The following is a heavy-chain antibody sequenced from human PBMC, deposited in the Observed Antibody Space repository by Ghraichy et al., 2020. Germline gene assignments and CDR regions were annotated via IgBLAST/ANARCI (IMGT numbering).Heavy chain of an antibody. D-gene: IGHD1-7*01. CDR2: ISYEESNE. CDR3: VKDVIWNYQYRFYL. Sequence: VAVISYEESNEFYADSVKGRFTISRDSSKNMLYLQMNSLRTEDKAVYYCVKDVIWNYQYRFYLWGQGNQVTVS. V-gene: IGHV3-30*18. J-gene: IGHJ4*02.